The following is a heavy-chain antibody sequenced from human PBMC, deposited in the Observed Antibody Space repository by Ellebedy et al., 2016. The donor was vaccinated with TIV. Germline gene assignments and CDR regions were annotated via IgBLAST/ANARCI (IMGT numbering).Heavy chain of an antibody. D-gene: IGHD1-26*01. Sequence: GESLKISCAASGFTFSRYKMNWVRQAPGKGLEWVSYITSSSSTLYYADSVRGRFTISRDNAKNSLYLQMSSLRDEDTAVYYFVPLEWDLMDYWGRGTLVTVSS. J-gene: IGHJ4*02. CDR1: GFTFSRYK. CDR2: ITSSSSTL. V-gene: IGHV3-48*02. CDR3: VPLEWDLMDY.